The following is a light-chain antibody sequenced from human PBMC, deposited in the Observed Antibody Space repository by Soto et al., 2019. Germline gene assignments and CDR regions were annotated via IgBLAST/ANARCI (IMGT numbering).Light chain of an antibody. CDR1: QSINSN. J-gene: IGKJ1*01. CDR3: QQYNNWWT. V-gene: IGKV3-15*01. CDR2: GAS. Sequence: VITQSPATLSVSPGERATLSCTASQSINSNLAWYQQRPGKAPRLLIYGASTRATGIPARLSGGGSGTEFTITIRSLQSEDFAVYYCQQYNNWWTFGQGTKVDIK.